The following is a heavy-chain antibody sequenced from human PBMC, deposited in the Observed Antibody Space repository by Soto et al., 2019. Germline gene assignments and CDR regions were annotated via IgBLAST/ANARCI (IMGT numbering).Heavy chain of an antibody. CDR1: GFTVSSSY. CDR3: ARDLPGYASSWPRE. D-gene: IGHD2-2*01. Sequence: EVQLVETGGGLVQPGGSLRLSCAASGFTVSSSYMSWVRQAPGKGLDWVSVIFGGGNTYYADSVKGRSTISRDNSKNTLYLQMNSLRAEDTAVYYCARDLPGYASSWPREWGQGTLVTVSS. CDR2: IFGGGNT. V-gene: IGHV3-53*02. J-gene: IGHJ4*02.